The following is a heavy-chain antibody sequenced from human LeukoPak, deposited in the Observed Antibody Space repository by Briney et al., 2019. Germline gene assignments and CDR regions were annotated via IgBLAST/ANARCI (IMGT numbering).Heavy chain of an antibody. Sequence: GASVKVSCKASGYTFSIYGTTWVRQAPGQGLEWMGWISAYSGQTKFAQKFQGRVTLTTDTSTSTAHMELRSLRSEDTAVYYCARGHTYYDFWSGSLSSNWFDPWGQGTLVTVSS. J-gene: IGHJ5*02. CDR3: ARGHTYYDFWSGSLSSNWFDP. CDR1: GYTFSIYG. D-gene: IGHD3-3*01. CDR2: ISAYSGQT. V-gene: IGHV1-18*01.